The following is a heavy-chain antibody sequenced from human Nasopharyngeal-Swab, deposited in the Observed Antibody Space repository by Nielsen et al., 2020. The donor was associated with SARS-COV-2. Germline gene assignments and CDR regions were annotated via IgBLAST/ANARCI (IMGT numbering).Heavy chain of an antibody. CDR2: IYYSGST. J-gene: IGHJ6*03. Sequence: SETLSLTCTVSGGSISSYYWSWIRQPPGKGLEWIGYIYYSGSTNYNPSLKSRVTISVDTSKNQFSLKLSSVTAADTAVYYCARGLHPTHYYYYMDVWGKGTTVTVSS. D-gene: IGHD4-11*01. CDR1: GGSISSYY. CDR3: ARGLHPTHYYYYMDV. V-gene: IGHV4-59*01.